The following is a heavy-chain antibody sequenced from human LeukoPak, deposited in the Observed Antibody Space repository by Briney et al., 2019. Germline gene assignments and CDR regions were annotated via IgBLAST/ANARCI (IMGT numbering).Heavy chain of an antibody. CDR2: IWYDGSNK. CDR1: GFTFSSYG. V-gene: IGHV3-33*01. CDR3: ARLCRNYYDSSSLDY. J-gene: IGHJ4*02. D-gene: IGHD3-22*01. Sequence: PGGSLRLSCAASGFTFSSYGMHWVRQAPGKGLEWVAVIWYDGSNKYYADSVKGRFTISRDNSKNTLYLQMNSLRAEDTAVYYCARLCRNYYDSSSLDYWGQGTLVTVSS.